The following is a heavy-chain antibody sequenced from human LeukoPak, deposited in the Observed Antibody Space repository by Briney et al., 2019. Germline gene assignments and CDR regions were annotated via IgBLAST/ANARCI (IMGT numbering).Heavy chain of an antibody. J-gene: IGHJ4*02. V-gene: IGHV4-4*02. CDR2: IYHSGST. D-gene: IGHD3-22*01. Sequence: PSGTLSLTCAVSGGSISSSNWWSWVRQPPGKGLEWIGEIYHSGSTNYNPSLKSRVTISVDTSKNQFSLRLSSVTAADTAVYYCARDSRHYYDSSLPDYWGQGTLVTVSS. CDR3: ARDSRHYYDSSLPDY. CDR1: GGSISSSNW.